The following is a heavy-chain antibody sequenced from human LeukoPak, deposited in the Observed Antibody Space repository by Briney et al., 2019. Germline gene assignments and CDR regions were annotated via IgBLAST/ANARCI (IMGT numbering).Heavy chain of an antibody. J-gene: IGHJ4*02. V-gene: IGHV3-21*01. CDR1: GFTFSSYS. Sequence: PGGSLRLSCAASGFTFSSYSMNWVRQAPGKGLEWVSSISSSSSYIYYADSVKGRFTISRDNAKNSLYLQMNSLRAEDTAVYYCARGGITGTTRVDYWGQGTLVTVSS. D-gene: IGHD1-20*01. CDR3: ARGGITGTTRVDY. CDR2: ISSSSSYI.